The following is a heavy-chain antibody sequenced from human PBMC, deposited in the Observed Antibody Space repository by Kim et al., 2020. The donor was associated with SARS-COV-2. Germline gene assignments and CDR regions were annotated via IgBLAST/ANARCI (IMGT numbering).Heavy chain of an antibody. CDR2: IYYSGST. J-gene: IGHJ4*02. Sequence: SETLSLTCTVSGGSISSGGYYWSWIRQHPGKGLEWIGYIYYSGSTYYNPSLKSRVTISVDTSKNQFSLKLSSVTAADTAVYYCARVSGSVVTAIKGFDYWGQGTLVTVSS. CDR3: ARVSGSVVTAIKGFDY. V-gene: IGHV4-31*03. CDR1: GGSISSGGYY. D-gene: IGHD2-21*02.